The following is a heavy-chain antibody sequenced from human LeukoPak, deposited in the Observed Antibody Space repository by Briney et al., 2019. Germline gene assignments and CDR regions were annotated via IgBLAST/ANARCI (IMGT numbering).Heavy chain of an antibody. CDR3: ALLTGDYYDRSGSYYFDY. D-gene: IGHD3-22*01. V-gene: IGHV1-2*06. CDR2: INPNSGGT. J-gene: IGHJ4*02. Sequence: ASVKVSCKASGYTFTGYYMHWVRQAPGQGLEWMGRINPNSGGTNYAQKFQGRVTMTRDTSISTAYMELSRLRSDDTAVYYCALLTGDYYDRSGSYYFDYWGQGTLVTVSS. CDR1: GYTFTGYY.